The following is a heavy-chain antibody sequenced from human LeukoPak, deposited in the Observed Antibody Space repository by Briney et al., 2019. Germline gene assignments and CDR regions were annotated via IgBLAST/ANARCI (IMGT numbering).Heavy chain of an antibody. J-gene: IGHJ4*02. CDR3: ATDYYDSSGYLSY. V-gene: IGHV4-38-2*02. CDR1: GYSISSDYY. D-gene: IGHD3-22*01. Sequence: SETLSLTCTVSGYSISSDYYWGWIRQPPGKRLEWIGSIYHSGSTYYNPSLKSRVTISVDTSKNQFSLKLSSVTAADTAVYYCATDYYDSSGYLSYWGQGTLVTVSS. CDR2: IYHSGST.